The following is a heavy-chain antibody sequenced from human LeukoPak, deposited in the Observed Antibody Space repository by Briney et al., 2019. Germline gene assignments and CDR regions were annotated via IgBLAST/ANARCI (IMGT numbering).Heavy chain of an antibody. J-gene: IGHJ4*02. V-gene: IGHV4-30-2*01. CDR3: ARDRPYGGNSLGLDY. D-gene: IGHD4-23*01. CDR1: GGSISSGGYY. CDR2: IYHSGST. Sequence: PSQTLSLTCTVSGGSISSGGYYWSWIRQPPGKGLEWIGYIYHSGSTYYNPSLKSRVTISVDRSKNQFSLKLSSVTAADTAVYYCARDRPYGGNSLGLDYWGQGTLVTVSS.